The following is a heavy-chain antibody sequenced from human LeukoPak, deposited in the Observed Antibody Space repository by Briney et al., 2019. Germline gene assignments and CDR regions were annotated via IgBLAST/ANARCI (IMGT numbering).Heavy chain of an antibody. V-gene: IGHV1-2*02. D-gene: IGHD3-10*01. Sequence: GASVKVSCKASGYTFTGYYMHWVRQAPGQGLEWMGWINPNSGGTNYAQKFQGRVTITRDTSISTAYMELSRLRSDDTAVYYCARDFTMVRGVIMSYMDVWGKGTTVTISS. CDR3: ARDFTMVRGVIMSYMDV. CDR2: INPNSGGT. J-gene: IGHJ6*03. CDR1: GYTFTGYY.